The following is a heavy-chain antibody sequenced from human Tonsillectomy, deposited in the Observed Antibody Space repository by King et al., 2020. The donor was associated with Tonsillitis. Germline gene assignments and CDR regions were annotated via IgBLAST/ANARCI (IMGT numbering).Heavy chain of an antibody. CDR1: GFIFDDYA. Sequence: VQLVESGGGLVQPGRSLRLSCAASGFIFDDYAMHWVRQAPGKGLKWVSGISWNSGDIGYADSVKGRFTISRDNAKNSLYLQMNSLRTEDTALYYCAKDMRGYSYGYIADAFYIWGQGTMVTVSS. V-gene: IGHV3-9*01. J-gene: IGHJ3*02. CDR2: ISWNSGDI. CDR3: AKDMRGYSYGYIADAFYI. D-gene: IGHD5-18*01.